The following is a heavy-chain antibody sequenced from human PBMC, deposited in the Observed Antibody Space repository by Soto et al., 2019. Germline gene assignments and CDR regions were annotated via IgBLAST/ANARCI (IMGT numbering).Heavy chain of an antibody. CDR2: IYYSGST. Sequence: QVQLQESGPGLVKPSQTLSLTCTVSGGSISSGDYYWSWIRQPPGKGLEWIGYIYYSGSTYYNPSLKXRXTXSXXTSKHQFSLKLSSVTAADTAVYYCARVRGFTYFDYWGQGTLVTVSS. D-gene: IGHD3-10*01. J-gene: IGHJ4*02. CDR3: ARVRGFTYFDY. CDR1: GGSISSGDYY. V-gene: IGHV4-30-4*01.